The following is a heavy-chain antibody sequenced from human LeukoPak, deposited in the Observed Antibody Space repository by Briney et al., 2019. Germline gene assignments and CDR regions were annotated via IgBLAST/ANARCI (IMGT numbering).Heavy chain of an antibody. CDR3: ARLRGSGIGAAIDF. Sequence: GGSLTLSCSASGFTLSHYWMHWVRQAPGQGLVGVSRIYNDGSSTSYADSVKGRFNISRDNAKNSLYFQLSSLRVEDTALYHCARLRGSGIGAAIDFWGQGTLVTVSS. D-gene: IGHD6-19*01. J-gene: IGHJ4*02. CDR2: IYNDGSST. CDR1: GFTLSHYW. V-gene: IGHV3-74*01.